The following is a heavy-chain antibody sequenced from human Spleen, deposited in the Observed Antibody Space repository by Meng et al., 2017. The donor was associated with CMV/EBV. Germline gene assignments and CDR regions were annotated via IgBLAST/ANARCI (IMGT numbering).Heavy chain of an antibody. V-gene: IGHV1-18*01. CDR3: ARGARAVTGTPYYYYGMDV. CDR2: ISGNNGNT. Sequence: ASVKVSCKASGYSFTSRGISWVRQAPGQGPEWMGWISGNNGNTKYAQKFQGRVTMTTDTSTNTAYMELRSLRSDDTAVYYCARGARAVTGTPYYYYGMDVWGQGTTVTVSS. D-gene: IGHD6-19*01. CDR1: GYSFTSRG. J-gene: IGHJ6*02.